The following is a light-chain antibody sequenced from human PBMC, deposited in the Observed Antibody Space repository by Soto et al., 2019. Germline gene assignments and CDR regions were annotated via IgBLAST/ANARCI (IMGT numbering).Light chain of an antibody. CDR3: SSFRTNSTCV. J-gene: IGLJ1*01. Sequence: QSALTQPASVSGSPGQSITISCTGTSSDIGTYNYVSWYQHHPGKAPKLMIYGVSNRPSGISNRFSGSKSGNTASLTISGLQAEDEADYYCSSFRTNSTCVFGTGTKLTVL. V-gene: IGLV2-14*01. CDR1: SSDIGTYNY. CDR2: GVS.